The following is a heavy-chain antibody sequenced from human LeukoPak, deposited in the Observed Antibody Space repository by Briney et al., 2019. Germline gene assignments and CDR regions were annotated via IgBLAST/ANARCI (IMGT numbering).Heavy chain of an antibody. CDR3: ARSGLSAGFMDV. CDR2: ISYDGSNK. J-gene: IGHJ6*03. V-gene: IGHV3-30-3*01. D-gene: IGHD6-19*01. CDR1: GFTFSSYA. Sequence: GGSLRLSCAASGFTFSSYAMHWVRQAPGKGLEWVAVISYDGSNKYYADSVKGRFTISRDNSKNTLYLQMNSLRAEDTAVYYCARSGLSAGFMDVWGKGTTVTVSS.